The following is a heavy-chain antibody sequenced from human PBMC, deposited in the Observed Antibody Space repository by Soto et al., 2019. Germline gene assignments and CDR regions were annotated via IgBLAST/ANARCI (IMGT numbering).Heavy chain of an antibody. CDR1: GYTFANYA. CDR2: SINYTGNT. CDR3: ARGSTADY. V-gene: IGHV1-18*01. Sequence: QVQLVQSGAELKKPGASVKVSCKASGYTFANYAINWVRQAPGQGLEWMGWSINYTGNTDHAQKHQGRVTMTTDTSTSTASMELRSLRSDDTAIYYCARGSTADYWGQGTLVTVSS. J-gene: IGHJ4*02.